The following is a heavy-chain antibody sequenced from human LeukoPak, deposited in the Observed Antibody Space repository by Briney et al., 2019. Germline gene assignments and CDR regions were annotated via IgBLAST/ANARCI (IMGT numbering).Heavy chain of an antibody. CDR3: ARDPFDSSGYKPDY. J-gene: IGHJ4*02. D-gene: IGHD3-22*01. CDR1: GYTFTSYG. CDR2: ISAYNGNT. Sequence: ASVKVSCKASGYTFTSYGISWVRQAPGQGLEWMGWISAYNGNTNYAQKLQGRVTMTTDTSTSRAYMELRSLRSDDTAVYYCARDPFDSSGYKPDYWGQGTLVTASS. V-gene: IGHV1-18*01.